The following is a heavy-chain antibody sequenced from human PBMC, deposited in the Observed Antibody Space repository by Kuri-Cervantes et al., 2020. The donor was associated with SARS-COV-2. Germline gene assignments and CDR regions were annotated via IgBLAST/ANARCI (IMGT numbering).Heavy chain of an antibody. V-gene: IGHV4-39*07. CDR3: ARDRVAAHYYYGMDV. Sequence: GSLRLSCTVSGGSISSSSYYWGWIRQPPGKGLEWIGSIYYSGSTYYNPSLKSRVTISVDTSKNQFSLKLSSVTAADTAVYYCARDRVAAHYYYGMDVWGQGTTVTVSS. J-gene: IGHJ6*02. CDR1: GGSISSSSYY. D-gene: IGHD6-25*01. CDR2: IYYSGST.